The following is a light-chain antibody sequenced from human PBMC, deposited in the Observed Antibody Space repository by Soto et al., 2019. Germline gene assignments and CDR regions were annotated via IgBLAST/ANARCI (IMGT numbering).Light chain of an antibody. CDR3: LQDFNYPWT. V-gene: IGKV3-15*01. CDR2: GAS. J-gene: IGKJ1*01. Sequence: EIVMTQSPATLSVSPVERATLSCRASQSVRGNLAWYQQKPGQAPRLLIYGASTWATGIPSRFSGSGSGTDFTLTISSLQPEDFATYYCLQDFNYPWTFGQGTKVDIK. CDR1: QSVRGN.